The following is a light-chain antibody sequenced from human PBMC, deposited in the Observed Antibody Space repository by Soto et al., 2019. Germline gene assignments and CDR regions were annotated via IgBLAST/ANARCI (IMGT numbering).Light chain of an antibody. CDR2: KAS. J-gene: IGKJ2*01. CDR3: QQYNSWYT. CDR1: QSISSW. Sequence: DIQMTQSPSTLSASVGDRVTITCRASQSISSWLAWYQQKPGKAPKLLIYKASSLESGVPSRFSGSGSGTEYTLTISSLQPDHFATYYCQQYNSWYTFGQGTKLEIK. V-gene: IGKV1-5*03.